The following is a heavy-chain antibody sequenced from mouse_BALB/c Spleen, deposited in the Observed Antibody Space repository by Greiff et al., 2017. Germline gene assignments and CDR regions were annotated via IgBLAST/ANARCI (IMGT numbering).Heavy chain of an antibody. CDR2: INPGSGGT. Sequence: QVQLQQSGAELVRPGTSVKVSCKASGYAFTNYLIEWVKQRPGQGLEWIGVINPGSGGTNYNEKFKGKATLTADKSSSTAYMQLSSLTSDDSAVYFCASLRRDWYFDVWGAGTTVTVSS. D-gene: IGHD1-2*01. CDR3: ASLRRDWYFDV. V-gene: IGHV1-54*01. J-gene: IGHJ1*01. CDR1: GYAFTNYL.